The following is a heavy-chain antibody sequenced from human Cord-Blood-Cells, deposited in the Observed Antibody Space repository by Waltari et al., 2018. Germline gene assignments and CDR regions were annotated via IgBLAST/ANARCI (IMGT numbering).Heavy chain of an antibody. Sequence: QVQLVQSGAEVKKPGASVKVSCKASGYPFTSYDSNWVRQALGQGLEWMAWMNPNSGNTGDAQKFQGRVTRTRNTPISTAYRELSSLRSEDTAVYYCARGARGYSGYDWYFDLWGRGTLVTVSS. V-gene: IGHV1-8*02. D-gene: IGHD5-12*01. J-gene: IGHJ2*01. CDR2: MNPNSGNT. CDR3: ARGARGYSGYDWYFDL. CDR1: GYPFTSYD.